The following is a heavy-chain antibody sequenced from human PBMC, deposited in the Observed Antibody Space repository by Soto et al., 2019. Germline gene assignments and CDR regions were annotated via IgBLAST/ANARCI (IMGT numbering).Heavy chain of an antibody. J-gene: IGHJ5*02. Sequence: QVQLVESGGGVVQPGRSLRLSCAAPGFTFRSYGMHWVRQAPGKGLEWVAVIWYDGSNKYYADSVKGRFTSSRDNSKNALYLQMTSLRAEDTAVYYCAREQWLVLGLDPWGQGTLVTVSS. CDR1: GFTFRSYG. V-gene: IGHV3-33*01. CDR3: AREQWLVLGLDP. D-gene: IGHD6-19*01. CDR2: IWYDGSNK.